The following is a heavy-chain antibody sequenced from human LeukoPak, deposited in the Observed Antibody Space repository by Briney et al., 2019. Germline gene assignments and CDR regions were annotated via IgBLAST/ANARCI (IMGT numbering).Heavy chain of an antibody. V-gene: IGHV3-30*02. CDR1: GFSFSSYG. D-gene: IGHD4-17*01. CDR3: TRHPDYGDYAGDY. Sequence: PGGSLRLSCAGSGFSFSSYGMHWVRQAPGKGLEWMAFIRSDGSNKYYADSGKGRFTISRDNSKNTLYLQMNSLKTEDTAVYYCTRHPDYGDYAGDYWGQGTLVTVSS. J-gene: IGHJ4*02. CDR2: IRSDGSNK.